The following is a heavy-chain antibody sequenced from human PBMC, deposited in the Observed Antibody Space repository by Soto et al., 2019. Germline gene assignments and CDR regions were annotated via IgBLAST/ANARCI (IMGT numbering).Heavy chain of an antibody. J-gene: IGHJ3*01. CDR1: GFNIDDYA. CDR2: INWNAGRI. V-gene: IGHV3-9*01. CDR3: ARRASR. Sequence: EVQLVESGGTLVRPGRSLRLSCAVSGFNIDDYAMHWVRQAPGKGLEWVSGINWNAGRILYADSVKGRFTISRDNAKNSLYLQMSSLRAEDSAVYYCARRASRWGQGTMVTVSS. D-gene: IGHD1-26*01.